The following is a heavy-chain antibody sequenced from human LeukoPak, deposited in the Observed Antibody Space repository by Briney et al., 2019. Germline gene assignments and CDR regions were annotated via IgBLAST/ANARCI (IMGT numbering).Heavy chain of an antibody. CDR3: ARLRDRETYYYDSSGYSVYIFDY. V-gene: IGHV4-59*08. D-gene: IGHD3-22*01. J-gene: IGHJ4*02. CDR2: IYYSGST. Sequence: PSETLSLTCTVSGGSISSYYWSWIRQPPGKGLEWIGYIYYSGSTNYNPSLKSRVTISVDTSKNQFSLKLSSVTAADTAVYYCARLRDRETYYYDSSGYSVYIFDYWGQGTLVTVSS. CDR1: GGSISSYY.